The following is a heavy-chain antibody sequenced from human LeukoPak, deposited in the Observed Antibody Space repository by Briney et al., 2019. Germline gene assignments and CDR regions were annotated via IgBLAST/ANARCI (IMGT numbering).Heavy chain of an antibody. V-gene: IGHV4-4*07. CDR3: ASQPLYFDL. CDR2: IYTTGST. Sequence: SETLSLTCTISGDSISSYYWSWIRQPAGKGLEWIGRIYTTGSTNYNPSLRSRVTMSVDASKTQFSLKMRSVTAADTAVYYCASQPLYFDLWGRGPLVTVSS. J-gene: IGHJ2*01. CDR1: GDSISSYY.